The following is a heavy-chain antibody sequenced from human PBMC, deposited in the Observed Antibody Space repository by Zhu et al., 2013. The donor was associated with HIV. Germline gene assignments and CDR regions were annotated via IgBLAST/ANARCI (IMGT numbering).Heavy chain of an antibody. CDR2: IIPIFGTA. CDR3: ARGLYSSGNVWKILRHYYYGMDV. J-gene: IGHJ6*02. CDR1: GGTFSSYA. Sequence: QVQLVQSGAEVKKPGSSVKVSCKASGGTFSSYAISWVRQAPGQGLEWMGGIIPIFGTANYAQKFQGRVTITADESTSTAYMELSSLRSEDTAVYYCARGLYSSGNVWKILRHYYYGMDVWAKGPRSPSP. D-gene: IGHD6-19*01. V-gene: IGHV1-69*01.